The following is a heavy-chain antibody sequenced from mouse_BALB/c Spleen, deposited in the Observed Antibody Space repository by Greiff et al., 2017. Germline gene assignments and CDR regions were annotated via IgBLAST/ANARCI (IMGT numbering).Heavy chain of an antibody. V-gene: IGHV2-9*02. CDR3: ARGGYYGSRKGAMDY. CDR1: GFSLTSYG. D-gene: IGHD1-1*01. J-gene: IGHJ4*01. CDR2: IWAGGST. Sequence: VKLVESGPGLVAPSQSLSITCTVSGFSLTSYGVHWVRQPPGKGLEWLGVIWAGGSTNYNSALMSRLSISKDNSKSQVFLKMNSLQTDDTAMYYCARGGYYGSRKGAMDYWGQGTSVTVSS.